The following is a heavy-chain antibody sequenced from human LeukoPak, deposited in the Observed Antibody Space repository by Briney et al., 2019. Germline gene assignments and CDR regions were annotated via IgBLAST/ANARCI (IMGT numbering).Heavy chain of an antibody. Sequence: GGSLRLSCTGSGFTFDDYALTWVRQAPGKGLEWVAVISYDGSNKYYADSVKGRFTISRDNSKNTLYLQMNSLRAEDTAVYYCARVGAGSAFDIWGQGTMVTVSS. CDR1: GFTFDDYA. CDR3: ARVGAGSAFDI. J-gene: IGHJ3*02. D-gene: IGHD1-26*01. V-gene: IGHV3-30*04. CDR2: ISYDGSNK.